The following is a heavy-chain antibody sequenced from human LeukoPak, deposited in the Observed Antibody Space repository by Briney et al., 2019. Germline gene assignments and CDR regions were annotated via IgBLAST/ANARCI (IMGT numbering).Heavy chain of an antibody. Sequence: SQTLSLTCTVSGGSISSGGYYWSWIRQPPGKGLEWIGYIYHSGSTYYNPSLKSRATISVDRSKNQFSLKLSSVTAADTAVYYCARASQATYSSGWPDYFDYWGQGTLVTVSS. D-gene: IGHD6-19*01. V-gene: IGHV4-30-2*01. CDR1: GGSISSGGYY. CDR3: ARASQATYSSGWPDYFDY. CDR2: IYHSGST. J-gene: IGHJ4*02.